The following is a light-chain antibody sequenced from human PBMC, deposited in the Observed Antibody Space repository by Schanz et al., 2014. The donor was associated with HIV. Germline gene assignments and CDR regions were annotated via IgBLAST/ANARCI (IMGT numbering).Light chain of an antibody. CDR2: DVS. CDR3: SSYAGTNNFWV. J-gene: IGLJ3*02. Sequence: QSVLTQPASVSGSPGQSISISCTGTSGDVGSYNYVSWYQQHPGKAPKLMIYDVSNRPSGVSSRFSGSKSGNTASLTISGLQAEDEADYYCSSYAGTNNFWVFGGGTKVTVL. V-gene: IGLV2-14*03. CDR1: SGDVGSYNY.